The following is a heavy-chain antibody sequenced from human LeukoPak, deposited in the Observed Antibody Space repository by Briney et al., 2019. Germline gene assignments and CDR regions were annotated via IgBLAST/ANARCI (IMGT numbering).Heavy chain of an antibody. J-gene: IGHJ4*02. V-gene: IGHV4-61*02. CDR1: GGSINSGSYY. D-gene: IGHD1-26*01. Sequence: SETLSLTCTVSGGSINSGSYYWSWIRQPAGKGLEWIGRIYTGGNTNYNPSLKSRVTISVDTSKNQFCLKLSSLTAADTAVYYCVSGSLFDYWGQGTLVTVSS. CDR2: IYTGGNT. CDR3: VSGSLFDY.